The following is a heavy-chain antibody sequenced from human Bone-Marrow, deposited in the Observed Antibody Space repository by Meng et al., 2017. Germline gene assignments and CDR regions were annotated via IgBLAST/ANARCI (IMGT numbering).Heavy chain of an antibody. CDR1: GFTFSSSE. CDR2: INTDASIT. Sequence: GGSLRLSCAVSGFTFSSSEMNWVRQTPGEGLVWVSRINTDASITTYADSVKGRFTISRDDAKNTVYLQMNSLRAEDTAVYYCARDADWVIFDHWGQGALVTVSS. J-gene: IGHJ4*02. CDR3: ARDADWVIFDH. D-gene: IGHD3-9*01. V-gene: IGHV3-74*03.